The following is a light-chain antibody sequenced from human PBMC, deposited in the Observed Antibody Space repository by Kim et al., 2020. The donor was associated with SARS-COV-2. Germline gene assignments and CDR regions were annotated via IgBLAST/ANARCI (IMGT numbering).Light chain of an antibody. CDR2: GAS. J-gene: IGKJ1*01. CDR1: QSVSSRY. CDR3: QQYGSFRT. V-gene: IGKV3-20*01. Sequence: LSPGERATLSCKASQSVSSRYLAWYQQKPGQAPRLLIYGASSRATGIPDRFSGSGSGTDFTLTISRLEPEDFAVYYCQQYGSFRTFGQGTKVDIK.